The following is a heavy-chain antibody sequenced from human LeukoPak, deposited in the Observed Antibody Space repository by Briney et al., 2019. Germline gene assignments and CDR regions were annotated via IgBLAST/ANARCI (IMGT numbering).Heavy chain of an antibody. CDR2: IYYSGST. Sequence: SETLSLTCTVSGGSISSYYWSWIRQPPGKGLEWIGYIYYSGSTNYNPTLKSRVTISVDTSKNQFSLKLSSVTAADTAVYYCARGGSGWYRVYYYYMDVWGKGTTVTVSS. D-gene: IGHD6-19*01. CDR1: GGSISSYY. V-gene: IGHV4-59*01. J-gene: IGHJ6*03. CDR3: ARGGSGWYRVYYYYMDV.